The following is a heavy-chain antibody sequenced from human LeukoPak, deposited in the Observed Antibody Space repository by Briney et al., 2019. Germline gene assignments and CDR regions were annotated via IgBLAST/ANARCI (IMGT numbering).Heavy chain of an antibody. D-gene: IGHD6-13*01. V-gene: IGHV4-4*07. J-gene: IGHJ4*02. Sequence: GSLRLSCAASGFTVSSNYMSWVRQAPGKGLEWIGRVSTTGITDSNPSLKSRVTMSIDTSKNQFSLKLSSVTAADTAVYYCAREDSSSGWYNYFDNWGQGALVTVSS. CDR2: VSTTGIT. CDR3: AREDSSSGWYNYFDN. CDR1: GFTVSSNY.